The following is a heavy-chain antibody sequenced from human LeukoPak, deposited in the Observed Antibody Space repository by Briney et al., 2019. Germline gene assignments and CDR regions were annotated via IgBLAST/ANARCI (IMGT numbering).Heavy chain of an antibody. D-gene: IGHD5-18*01. J-gene: IGHJ2*01. CDR2: INSDGSST. CDR1: GFTFSSYW. V-gene: IGHV3-74*01. CDR3: ARDTAMVYWYFDL. Sequence: GGSLRLSCAASGFTFSSYWMHWVRQAPGKGLVWVSRINSDGSSTSYADSVKGRFTIPRDNAKNTLYLQMNSLRAEDTAVYYCARDTAMVYWYFDLWGRGTLVTVSS.